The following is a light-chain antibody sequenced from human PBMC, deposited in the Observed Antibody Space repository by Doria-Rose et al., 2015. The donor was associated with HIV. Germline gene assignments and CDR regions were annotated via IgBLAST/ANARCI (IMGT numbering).Light chain of an antibody. CDR2: WAS. CDR3: QQYYDTPS. J-gene: IGKJ3*01. Sequence: TQSPESLGMSLGERATLNCKSNQSLLYTSKNYLAWYQQKPGQPPKLLIYWASTRQSVVPARSSGSGSATDFTLTISSLEAEDVAVYYCQQYYDTPSFGPGTTVDIK. V-gene: IGKV4-1*01. CDR1: QSLLYTSKNY.